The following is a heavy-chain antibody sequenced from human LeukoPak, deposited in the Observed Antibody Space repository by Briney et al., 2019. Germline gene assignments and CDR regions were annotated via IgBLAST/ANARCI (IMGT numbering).Heavy chain of an antibody. CDR2: INPNTGGT. J-gene: IGHJ5*02. Sequence: ASVKVSCKASGYTFTDYYIHWVRQAPGQGLEWMGWINPNTGGTNYAQKFQGRVTMTRDTSISTAYMELSSLRSEDTAVYYCAGDLRFLEWHNWFDPWGQGTLVTVSS. CDR3: AGDLRFLEWHNWFDP. CDR1: GYTFTDYY. V-gene: IGHV1-2*02. D-gene: IGHD3-3*01.